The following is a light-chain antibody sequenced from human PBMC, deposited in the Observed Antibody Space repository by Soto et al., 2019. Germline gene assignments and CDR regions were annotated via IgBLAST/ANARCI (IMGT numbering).Light chain of an antibody. CDR3: QSYDSSLSVV. CDR1: SSNIGAGYD. J-gene: IGLJ2*01. V-gene: IGLV1-40*01. Sequence: QSVLTQPPSVSGAPGQRVTISCTGSSSNIGAGYDVHWYQQLPGTAPKRLIYGNSNRPSGVPDRFSGSKSGTSASLAITGLQAEDEADYCCQSYDSSLSVVFGGGTKLTVL. CDR2: GNS.